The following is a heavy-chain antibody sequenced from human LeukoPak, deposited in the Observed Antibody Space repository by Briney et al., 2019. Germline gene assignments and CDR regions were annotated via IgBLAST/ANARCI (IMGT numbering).Heavy chain of an antibody. V-gene: IGHV3-21*03. Sequence: GGSLRLSCAASGFTFSSYSMNWVRQAPGKGLEWVSSISSSSSYIYYADSVKGRFTISRDNAKNSLYLQMNSLRAEDTAVYYCARDYGIPLLGYYYYGMDVWGQGTTVTVSS. CDR2: ISSSSSYI. CDR1: GFTFSSYS. CDR3: ARDYGIPLLGYYYYGMDV. J-gene: IGHJ6*02. D-gene: IGHD5-18*01.